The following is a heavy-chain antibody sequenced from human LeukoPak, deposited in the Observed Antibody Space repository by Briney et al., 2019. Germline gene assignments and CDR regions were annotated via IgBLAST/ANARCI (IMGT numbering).Heavy chain of an antibody. V-gene: IGHV3-30*02. CDR1: GFTFSSYG. J-gene: IGHJ4*02. D-gene: IGHD6-13*01. Sequence: PGGSLRLSCAASGFTFSSYGMHWVRQAPGKGLEWVAFIRYDGSNKYCADSVTGRFTISTDNSKNSLYLQMNSRRADDTAVYYCARDRSSTWSLDYWGQGTLVTVSS. CDR2: IRYDGSNK. CDR3: ARDRSSTWSLDY.